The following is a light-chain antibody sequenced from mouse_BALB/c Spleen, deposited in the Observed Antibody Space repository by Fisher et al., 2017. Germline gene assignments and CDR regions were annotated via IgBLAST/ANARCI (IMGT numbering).Light chain of an antibody. CDR3: QQWSSSPFT. CDR2: STS. V-gene: IGKV4-61*01. CDR1: SSVSY. Sequence: IVLTQSPAIMSASPGEKVTITCRASSSVSYMYWYQQKPGSSPKLWIYSTSNLASGVPARFSGSGSGTSYSLTISSVKAEDAATYYCQQWSSSPFTFGSGTKLEIK. J-gene: IGKJ4*01.